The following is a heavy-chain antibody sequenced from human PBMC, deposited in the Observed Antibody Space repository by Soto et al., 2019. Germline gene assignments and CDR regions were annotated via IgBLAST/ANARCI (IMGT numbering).Heavy chain of an antibody. J-gene: IGHJ6*02. D-gene: IGHD3-10*01. V-gene: IGHV3-23*01. CDR3: AKSGGDYYYGMDV. CDR2: ISGSGGST. CDR1: GFTFSSYA. Sequence: GGSLSLSCAASGFTFSSYAMSWVRQDPGKGLEWVSAISGSGGSTYYADSVKGRFTISRDNSKNTLYLQMNSLRAEDTAVYYCAKSGGDYYYGMDVWGQGTTVTVSS.